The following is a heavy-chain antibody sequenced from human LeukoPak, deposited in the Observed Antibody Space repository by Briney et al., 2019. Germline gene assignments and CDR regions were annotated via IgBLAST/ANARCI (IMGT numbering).Heavy chain of an antibody. CDR2: ISSSSSTI. Sequence: GGSLRLSCAASGFTFSSYSMTWVRQAPGKGLEWVSYISSSSSTIYYADSVKGRFTISRDSAKNSLYLQMNSLRDEDTAVYYCARGGYGGNLYFDFWGQGTLVTVSS. CDR3: ARGGYGGNLYFDF. J-gene: IGHJ4*02. D-gene: IGHD4-17*01. V-gene: IGHV3-48*02. CDR1: GFTFSSYS.